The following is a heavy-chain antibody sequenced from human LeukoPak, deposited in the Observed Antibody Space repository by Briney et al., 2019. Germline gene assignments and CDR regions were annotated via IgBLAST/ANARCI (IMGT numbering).Heavy chain of an antibody. CDR2: ISYDGSNK. J-gene: IGHJ4*02. CDR1: GFTFSSYA. CDR3: ARDIRRYSVVPAALFDY. Sequence: GGSLRLSCAASGFTFSSYAMHWVRQAPGKGLEWVAVISYDGSNKYYADSVKGRFTISRDNSKSTLYLQMNSLRAEDTAVYYCARDIRRYSVVPAALFDYWGQGTLVTVSS. D-gene: IGHD2-2*01. V-gene: IGHV3-30-3*01.